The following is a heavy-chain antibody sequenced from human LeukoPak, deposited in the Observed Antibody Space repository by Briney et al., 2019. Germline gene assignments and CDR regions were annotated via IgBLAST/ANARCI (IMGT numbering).Heavy chain of an antibody. D-gene: IGHD5-18*01. CDR3: ARGRGYSYAYDY. Sequence: SETLSLTCAVYGGSFSGYYWSWIRQPPGKGLEWIGEINHSGSTNYNPSLKSRVTISVDTSKNQFSLKLSSVTAADTAAYYCARGRGYSYAYDYWGQGTLVTVSS. J-gene: IGHJ4*02. CDR2: INHSGST. V-gene: IGHV4-34*01. CDR1: GGSFSGYY.